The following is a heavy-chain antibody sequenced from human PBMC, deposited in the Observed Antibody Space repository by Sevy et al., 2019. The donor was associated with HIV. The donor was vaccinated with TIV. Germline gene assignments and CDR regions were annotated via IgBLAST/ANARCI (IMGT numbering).Heavy chain of an antibody. Sequence: GGSLRLSCAASGFTFSNAWMSWVRQTPGKGLEWIGRIKSKTDGGTTDYAAPVKGRFTISRDDSKNTLYLQMNSLKTVDSDVYYCTTELTVLAVAAITYSFDSWGQGTLVTVSS. D-gene: IGHD2-15*01. J-gene: IGHJ4*02. V-gene: IGHV3-15*01. CDR1: GFTFSNAW. CDR2: IKSKTDGGTT. CDR3: TTELTVLAVAAITYSFDS.